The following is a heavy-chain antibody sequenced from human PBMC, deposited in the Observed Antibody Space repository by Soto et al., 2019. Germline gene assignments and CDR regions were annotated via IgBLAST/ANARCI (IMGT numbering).Heavy chain of an antibody. V-gene: IGHV4-30-2*01. Sequence: QLQLQESGSGLVKPSQTLSLTCAVSGGSISSGGYSWSWIRQPPGRGLEWIGYIYPSGSTYYNPSLKTRGTISGDRSKNQSSLKLSSVAAADTAGYYCARGAPVVNDYWGQGTLVTVSS. CDR1: GGSISSGGYS. CDR3: ARGAPVVNDY. J-gene: IGHJ4*02. D-gene: IGHD3-16*02. CDR2: IYPSGST.